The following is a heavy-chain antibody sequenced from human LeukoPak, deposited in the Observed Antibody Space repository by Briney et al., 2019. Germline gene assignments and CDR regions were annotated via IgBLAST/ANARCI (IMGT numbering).Heavy chain of an antibody. V-gene: IGHV3-48*03. CDR1: GFTFSGYE. CDR2: ISSSGSTI. Sequence: GGSLGLSCAASGFTFSGYEMKWVRQAPGKGLEWVSYISSSGSTIYYADSVKGRFTICRDNAKNSLYLQMNSLRAEDTAVYYCSLYCSSTSCSDSWGQGTLVTVSS. CDR3: SLYCSSTSCSDS. J-gene: IGHJ5*01. D-gene: IGHD2-2*01.